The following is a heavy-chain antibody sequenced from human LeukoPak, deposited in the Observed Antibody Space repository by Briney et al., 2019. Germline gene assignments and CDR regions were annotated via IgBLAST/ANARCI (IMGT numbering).Heavy chain of an antibody. V-gene: IGHV3-23*01. D-gene: IGHD2-15*01. Sequence: GGSLRLSRSPSGLTFSRHAMRYVSQAPAGSVEWVSSISTSGGSTYYADSVKGRFTISRDKSKNPLLLQMSSLTAADTAVYYCAKATNATRHTFDNWGQGTLVTVSS. CDR1: GLTFSRHA. CDR2: ISTSGGST. CDR3: AKATNATRHTFDN. J-gene: IGHJ4*02.